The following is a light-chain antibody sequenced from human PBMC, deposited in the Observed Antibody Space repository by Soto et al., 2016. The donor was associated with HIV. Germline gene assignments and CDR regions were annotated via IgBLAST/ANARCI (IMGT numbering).Light chain of an antibody. CDR1: NIGSKS. V-gene: IGLV3-21*03. CDR3: QVWDSSSDHPNWV. Sequence: SYELTQPPSVSVAPGKTARITCGGNNIGSKSVHWYQQKPGQAPVLVVYDDSDRPSGTPERFSGSNSGNTATLTISRVEAGDEADYYCQVWDSSSDHPNWVFGGGTKLTVL. CDR2: DDS. J-gene: IGLJ3*02.